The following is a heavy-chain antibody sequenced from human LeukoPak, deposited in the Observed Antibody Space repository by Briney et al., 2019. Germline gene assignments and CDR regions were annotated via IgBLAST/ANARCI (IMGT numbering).Heavy chain of an antibody. CDR1: GFTFSSYA. CDR3: AKDQFVDRDLRIGYFDY. J-gene: IGHJ4*02. CDR2: ISGSGGST. V-gene: IGHV3-23*01. D-gene: IGHD3-3*01. Sequence: GGSLRLSCAASGFTFSSYAMSWVRQAPGEGLEWVSAISGSGGSTYYADSVKGRFTISRDNSKNTLYLQMNSLRAEDTAVYYCAKDQFVDRDLRIGYFDYWGQGPLVTVSS.